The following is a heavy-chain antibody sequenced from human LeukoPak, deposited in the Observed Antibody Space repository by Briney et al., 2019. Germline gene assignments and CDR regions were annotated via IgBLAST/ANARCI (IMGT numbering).Heavy chain of an antibody. CDR3: AKNPGAMTTVTLYYYYYMDV. J-gene: IGHJ6*03. CDR2: IRYDGSNK. Sequence: GGSLRLSCAASGFTFSSYGMHWVRQAPGKGLEWVAFIRYDGSNKYYADSVKGRFTISRDNSKNTLYLQMNSLRAEDTAVYYSAKNPGAMTTVTLYYYYYMDVWGKGTTVTVSS. CDR1: GFTFSSYG. D-gene: IGHD4-17*01. V-gene: IGHV3-30*02.